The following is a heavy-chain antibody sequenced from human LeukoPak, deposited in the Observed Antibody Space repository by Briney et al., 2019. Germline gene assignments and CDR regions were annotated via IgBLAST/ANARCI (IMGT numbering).Heavy chain of an antibody. CDR1: GFTFSSYA. J-gene: IGHJ4*02. V-gene: IGHV3-48*04. CDR2: ISSSGSTI. Sequence: PGGSLRLSCAASGFTFSSYAMSWVRQAPGKGLEWVSYISSSGSTIYYADSVKGRFTISRDNAKNSLYLQMNSLRAEDTAVYYCARDLFPSTGYFDYWGQGTLVTVSS. D-gene: IGHD3-10*01. CDR3: ARDLFPSTGYFDY.